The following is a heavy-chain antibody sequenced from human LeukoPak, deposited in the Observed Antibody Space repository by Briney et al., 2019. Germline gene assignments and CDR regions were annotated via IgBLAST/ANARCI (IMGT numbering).Heavy chain of an antibody. V-gene: IGHV3-21*04. D-gene: IGHD1-26*01. J-gene: IGHJ4*02. CDR1: GFTFSSYS. Sequence: GGSPRLSCAASGFTFSSYSMNWVRQAPGKGLEWVSSISSSSSYIYYADSVKGRFTISRDNAKNSLYLQMNSLRAEDTAVYYCAREEGYWDQFDYWGQGTLVTVSS. CDR2: ISSSSSYI. CDR3: AREEGYWDQFDY.